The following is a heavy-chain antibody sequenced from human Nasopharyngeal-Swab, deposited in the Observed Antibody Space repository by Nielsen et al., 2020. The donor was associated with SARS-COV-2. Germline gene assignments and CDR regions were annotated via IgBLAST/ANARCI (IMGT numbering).Heavy chain of an antibody. CDR3: ARIPNYDSSGYYYDAFDI. CDR1: GFSLSTSGMC. J-gene: IGHJ3*02. Sequence: SGPTLVKPTQTVTLTCTFSGFSLSTSGMCVSWIRQPPGKALEWLARIDWDDDKYYSTSLKTRLTISKDTSKNQVVLTMTNMDPVDTATYYCARIPNYDSSGYYYDAFDIWGQGTMVTVSS. D-gene: IGHD3-22*01. CDR2: IDWDDDK. V-gene: IGHV2-70*11.